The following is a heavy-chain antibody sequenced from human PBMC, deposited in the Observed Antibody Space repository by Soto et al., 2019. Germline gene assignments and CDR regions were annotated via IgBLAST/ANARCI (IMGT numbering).Heavy chain of an antibody. V-gene: IGHV4-39*01. CDR1: GCSISTSDYY. J-gene: IGHJ5*02. CDR2: IYYSGST. CDR3: ARGTTWPLWFDP. Sequence: PSETLSLTCTVSGCSISTSDYYWGWIRQPPGKGLEWIGSIYYSGSTYYNPSLKSRVTMSEDTSKNQFSLKLSSVAATDTAVYYCARGTTWPLWFDPWGQGTLVTVSS.